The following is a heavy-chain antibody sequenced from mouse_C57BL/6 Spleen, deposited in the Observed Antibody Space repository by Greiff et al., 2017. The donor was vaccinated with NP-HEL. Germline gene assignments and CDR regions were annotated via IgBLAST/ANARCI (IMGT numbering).Heavy chain of an antibody. J-gene: IGHJ3*01. CDR3: ARLDYGSPWFAY. D-gene: IGHD1-1*01. CDR1: GYTFTSYW. Sequence: VQLQQPGAELVMPGASVKLSCKASGYTFTSYWMHWVKQRPGQGLEWIGEIDPSDSYTNYNQKFKGKSTLTVDKSSSTAYMQLSSLTSEDSAVYYCARLDYGSPWFAYWGQGTLVTVSA. V-gene: IGHV1-69*01. CDR2: IDPSDSYT.